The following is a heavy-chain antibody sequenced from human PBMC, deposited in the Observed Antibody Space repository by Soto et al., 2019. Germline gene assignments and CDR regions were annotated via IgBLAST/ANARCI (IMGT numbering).Heavy chain of an antibody. V-gene: IGHV2-5*01. Sequence: QITLKESGPTLVKPTQTLTLTCTFSGFSLSTSGVGVGWIRQPPGKALEWLASVYWKDDKRYSPFLKSRLSITKDTSKNQVVLTVANMDPDDSATYYCVNSPGAYAGADYWGQGTLVTVSS. J-gene: IGHJ4*02. CDR2: VYWKDDK. CDR3: VNSPGAYAGADY. CDR1: GFSLSTSGVG. D-gene: IGHD1-26*01.